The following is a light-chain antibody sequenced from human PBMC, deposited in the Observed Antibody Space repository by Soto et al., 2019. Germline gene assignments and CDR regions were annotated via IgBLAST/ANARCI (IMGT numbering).Light chain of an antibody. CDR3: SSYTIGSTLVV. CDR2: EVS. J-gene: IGLJ2*01. Sequence: QSALTQPASVSGSPGQSITISCTGTSSDVGGYNYVSWYQQHPGKAPKLMIYEVSNRPSEVSNRFAGSKSGNTASLTISGLQAEDGGNYYCSSYTIGSTLVVFGGGTKLTVL. V-gene: IGLV2-14*01. CDR1: SSDVGGYNY.